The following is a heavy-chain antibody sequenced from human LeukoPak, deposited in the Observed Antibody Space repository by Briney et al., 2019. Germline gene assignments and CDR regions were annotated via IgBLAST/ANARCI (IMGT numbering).Heavy chain of an antibody. CDR3: ARGIVVVPAAILDY. D-gene: IGHD2-2*01. J-gene: IGHJ4*02. V-gene: IGHV1-69*13. Sequence: SVKVSCKASGGTFSSYAISWVRQAPGQELEWMGGIIPIFGTANYAQKFQGRVTITADESTSTAYMELSSLRSEDTAVYYCARGIVVVPAAILDYWGQGTLVTVSS. CDR2: IIPIFGTA. CDR1: GGTFSSYA.